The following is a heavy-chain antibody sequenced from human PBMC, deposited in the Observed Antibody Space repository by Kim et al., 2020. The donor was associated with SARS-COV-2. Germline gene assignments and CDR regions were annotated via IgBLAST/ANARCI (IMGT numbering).Heavy chain of an antibody. Sequence: GGSLRLSCAASGFTFDSYAMSWVRQAPGKGLEWVSTVSGSGDHTQYADSVKGRFTISRDNSRNTLHLQMNNLGADEAALYYCAKSRGDLWSGYVHWFDP. CDR3: AKSRGDLWSGYVHWFDP. D-gene: IGHD3-3*01. CDR1: GFTFDSYA. V-gene: IGHV3-23*01. CDR2: VSGSGDHT. J-gene: IGHJ5*02.